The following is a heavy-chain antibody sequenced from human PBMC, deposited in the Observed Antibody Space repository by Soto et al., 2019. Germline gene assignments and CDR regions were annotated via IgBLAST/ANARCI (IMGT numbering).Heavy chain of an antibody. CDR2: ISWDSGTI. J-gene: IGHJ6*02. D-gene: IGHD6-13*01. CDR1: GFTFDDYA. CDR3: AKDMRGGSSSSRYYYGVDV. Sequence: PGGSLRLSCAASGFTFDDYAMHWVRQAPGKGLEWVSGISWDSGTIVYVDSVKGRFTISRDNAKNSLYLQMNSLRAEDTALYYCAKDMRGGSSSSRYYYGVDVWGQGTTVTSP. V-gene: IGHV3-9*01.